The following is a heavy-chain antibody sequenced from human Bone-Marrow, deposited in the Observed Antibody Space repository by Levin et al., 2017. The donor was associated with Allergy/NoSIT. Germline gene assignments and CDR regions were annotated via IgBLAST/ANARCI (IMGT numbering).Heavy chain of an antibody. CDR1: GFTFSSYG. J-gene: IGHJ6*02. V-gene: IGHV3-30*18. CDR3: AKGGVRWVVTATQPSYYYYYGMDV. Sequence: AGGSLRLSCAASGFTFSSYGMHWVRQAPGKGLEWVAVISYDGSNKYYADSVKGRFTISRDNSKNTLYLQMNSLRAEDTAVYYCAKGGVRWVVTATQPSYYYYYGMDVWGQGTTVTVSS. CDR2: ISYDGSNK. D-gene: IGHD2-21*02.